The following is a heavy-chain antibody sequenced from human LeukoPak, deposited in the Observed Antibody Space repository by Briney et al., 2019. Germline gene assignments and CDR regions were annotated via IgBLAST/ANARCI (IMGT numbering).Heavy chain of an antibody. CDR2: IYYSGST. D-gene: IGHD6-6*01. CDR3: ARVARYSSSSRHYYYYYMDV. J-gene: IGHJ6*03. V-gene: IGHV4-39*07. Sequence: SETLSLTCTVSGGSISSSSYYWDWIRQPPGKGLEWIGSIYYSGSTYYNPSLKSRVTISVDTSKNQFSLKLSSVTAADTAVYYCARVARYSSSSRHYYYYYMDVWGKGTTVTVSS. CDR1: GGSISSSSYY.